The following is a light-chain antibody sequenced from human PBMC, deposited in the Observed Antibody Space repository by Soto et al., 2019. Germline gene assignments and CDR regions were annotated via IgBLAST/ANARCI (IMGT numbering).Light chain of an antibody. CDR1: SSDIGAYNY. J-gene: IGLJ2*01. V-gene: IGLV2-14*01. Sequence: QSVLTQPASVSGSPGQSITISCAGTSSDIGAYNYVSWYQQYPGKAPKLMIHDVSNRPSGVSNRFSGSKSGNTASLTISGLQAEDEADYYCSSHPSSTLVVFGGGTKVTVL. CDR3: SSHPSSTLVV. CDR2: DVS.